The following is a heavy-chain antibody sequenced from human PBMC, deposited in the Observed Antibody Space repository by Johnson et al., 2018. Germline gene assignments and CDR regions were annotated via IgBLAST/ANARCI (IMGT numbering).Heavy chain of an antibody. J-gene: IGHJ1*01. V-gene: IGHV3-21*01. CDR3: ARSQSAYYGDYVGAEYFQH. CDR1: GFTFSSYS. CDR2: ISSSSSYI. D-gene: IGHD4-17*01. Sequence: VQLVESGGGLVKXGGSLRLXCAASGFTFSSYSMNWVRQAPGKGLEWVSSISSSSSYIHYADSLKGRFTISRDNAKNSLYLQMNSLRAEDTAVYYCARSQSAYYGDYVGAEYFQHWGQGTLVTVSS.